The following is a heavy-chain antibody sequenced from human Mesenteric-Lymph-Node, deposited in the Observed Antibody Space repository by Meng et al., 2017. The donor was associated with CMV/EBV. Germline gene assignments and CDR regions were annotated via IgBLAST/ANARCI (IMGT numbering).Heavy chain of an antibody. CDR2: IYYSGST. D-gene: IGHD2-2*01. J-gene: IGHJ6*02. V-gene: IGHV4-38-2*02. CDR3: AREYCSSTSCYYYYGLDV. Sequence: GSLRLSCTVPGYSISSGYYWGWIRQPPGKGLEWIGSIYYSGSTYYNTSLKSRVTISVDTSKNQFSLKLSSVTAADTAVYYCAREYCSSTSCYYYYGLDVWGQGTTVTVSS. CDR1: GYSISSGYY.